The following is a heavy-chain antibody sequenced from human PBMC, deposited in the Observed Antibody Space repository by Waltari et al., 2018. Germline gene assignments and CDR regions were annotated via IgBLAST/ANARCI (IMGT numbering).Heavy chain of an antibody. CDR1: GYSFTSYW. CDR2: IYPGDSDT. CDR3: ARSAPLGYCSGGGCYYDY. Sequence: EVQLVQSGAEVKTPGESLKISCKGSGYSFTSYWIGWVRQLPGKGLEWMGIIYPGDSDTRYSPSFQGQVTISADKSISTAYLQWSSLKASDTAMYYCARSAPLGYCSGGGCYYDYWGQGTLVTVSS. D-gene: IGHD2-15*01. V-gene: IGHV5-51*01. J-gene: IGHJ4*02.